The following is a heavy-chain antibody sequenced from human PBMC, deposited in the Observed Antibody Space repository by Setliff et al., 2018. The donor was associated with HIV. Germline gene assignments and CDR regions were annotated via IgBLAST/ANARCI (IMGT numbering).Heavy chain of an antibody. CDR2: IYDGGTT. J-gene: IGHJ4*02. CDR3: VRRDVSFLFGQFDS. CDR1: GYSFNNIHY. D-gene: IGHD3-10*02. V-gene: IGHV4-38-2*01. Sequence: KTSETLSLTCDVSGYSFNNIHYWGWIRQPPGKGLECLGNIYDGGTTYHNPSLKGRVTISIDTSKAQFSLKLISVTAADTAVYYCVRRDVSFLFGQFDSWGQGILVTVSS.